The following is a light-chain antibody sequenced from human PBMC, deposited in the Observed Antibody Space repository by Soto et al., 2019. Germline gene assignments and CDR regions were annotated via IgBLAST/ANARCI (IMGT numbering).Light chain of an antibody. CDR3: QQYQSFSLT. Sequence: EIVLTQSPGTLSLSPGERATLSCRASQSVSSSYLAWYQQKPGQAPRLLIYGASSRATGIPDRFSGSGSGTDFTLTISRLEPEDFATYYCQQYQSFSLTFGGGTRVEVK. J-gene: IGKJ4*01. CDR2: GAS. V-gene: IGKV3-20*01. CDR1: QSVSSSY.